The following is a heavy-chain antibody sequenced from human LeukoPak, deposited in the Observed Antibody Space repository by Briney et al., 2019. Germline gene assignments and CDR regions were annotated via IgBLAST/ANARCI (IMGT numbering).Heavy chain of an antibody. J-gene: IGHJ4*02. CDR2: IYPGDSDT. CDR1: GYSFTSYW. Sequence: GESLKISCKGSGYSFTSYWIGWVRQMPGKGLEWMGIIYPGDSDTRYSPPFQGQVTISADKSISTAYLQWSSLKASDTAMYYCPLRNWQLAFDYWGQGTLVTVSS. CDR3: PLRNWQLAFDY. D-gene: IGHD6-13*01. V-gene: IGHV5-51*01.